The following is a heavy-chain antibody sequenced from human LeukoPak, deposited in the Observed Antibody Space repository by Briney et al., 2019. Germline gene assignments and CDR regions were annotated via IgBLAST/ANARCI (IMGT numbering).Heavy chain of an antibody. CDR2: IYYSGST. Sequence: TLSLTCTVSGGSISSGGYYWSWIRQHPGKRLEWIGYIYYSGSTYYNPSLKSRVTISVDTSKDQFSLKLSSVTAADTAVYYCVGTNCYDSSGFDYWGQGTLVTVSS. CDR1: GGSISSGGYY. V-gene: IGHV4-31*03. D-gene: IGHD3-22*01. J-gene: IGHJ4*02. CDR3: VGTNCYDSSGFDY.